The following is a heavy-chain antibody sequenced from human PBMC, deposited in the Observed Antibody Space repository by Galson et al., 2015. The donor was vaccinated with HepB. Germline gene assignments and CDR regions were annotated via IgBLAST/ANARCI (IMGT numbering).Heavy chain of an antibody. J-gene: IGHJ5*02. V-gene: IGHV1-2*02. Sequence: SVKVSCKASGYTFTGYYMHWVRQAPGQGLEWMGWINPNSGGTNYAQKFQGRVTMTRDTSISTAYMELSRLRSDDTAVYYCARDPRGRRSSSSPGGWFDPWGQGTLVTVSS. CDR3: ARDPRGRRSSSSPGGWFDP. CDR2: INPNSGGT. CDR1: GYTFTGYY. D-gene: IGHD6-13*01.